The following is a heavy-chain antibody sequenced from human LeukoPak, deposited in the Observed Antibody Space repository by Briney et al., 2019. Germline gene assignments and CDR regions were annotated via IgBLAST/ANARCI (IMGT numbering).Heavy chain of an antibody. D-gene: IGHD2-15*01. J-gene: IGHJ3*02. V-gene: IGHV3-23*01. CDR1: GFTFSIYA. Sequence: GGSLRLSCAASGFTFSIYALSWVRQAPGKGLEWVSVLDGSETSTSYADSVKGRFTISRDNSKNTLYLQMNSLRAEDTAVYYCAKDWGGSCHGNAFDIWGQGTMVTVSS. CDR3: AKDWGGSCHGNAFDI. CDR2: LDGSETST.